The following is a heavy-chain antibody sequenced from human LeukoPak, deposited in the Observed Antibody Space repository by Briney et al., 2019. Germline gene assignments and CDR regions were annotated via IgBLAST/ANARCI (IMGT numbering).Heavy chain of an antibody. CDR1: GFTVSSNY. D-gene: IGHD3-22*01. Sequence: GGSLRLSCAASGFTVSSNYMSWVRQAPGKGLEWVSVIYSGGGTYYADSAKGRFTFSRDNSKNTLYLQMNSLRADDTAVYYCARLDSSGYYFDYWGQGTLVTVSS. V-gene: IGHV3-66*02. J-gene: IGHJ4*02. CDR2: IYSGGGT. CDR3: ARLDSSGYYFDY.